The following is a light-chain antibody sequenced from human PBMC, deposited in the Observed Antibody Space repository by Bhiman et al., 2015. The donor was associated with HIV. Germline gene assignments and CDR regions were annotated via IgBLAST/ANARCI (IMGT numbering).Light chain of an antibody. J-gene: IGLJ2*01. CDR1: KLGDKY. Sequence: SYELTQPPSVSVSPRQTASITCSGDKLGDKYACWYQQKPGQSPVLVIYQDTKRPSGIPERFSGSNSGNTATLTISGTQAMDEADYYCQAWDSSTAVFGGGTKLTV. V-gene: IGLV3-1*01. CDR2: QDT. CDR3: QAWDSSTAV.